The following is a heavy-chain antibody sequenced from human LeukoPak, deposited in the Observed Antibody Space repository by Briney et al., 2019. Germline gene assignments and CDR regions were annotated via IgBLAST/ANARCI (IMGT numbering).Heavy chain of an antibody. CDR1: GFTFRNYA. D-gene: IGHD2-15*01. CDR3: AKGRRDSCYSDVDS. J-gene: IGHJ4*02. V-gene: IGHV3-23*01. CDR2: ICDHDNRT. Sequence: GGSLRLSCAASGFTFRNYAMNWVRQAPGQGLEWVSAICDHDNRTYSAASVRGRFTISRDNSKNTLYLHLNSLRAEDTAVYYCAKGRRDSCYSDVDSWGQGILVIVSS.